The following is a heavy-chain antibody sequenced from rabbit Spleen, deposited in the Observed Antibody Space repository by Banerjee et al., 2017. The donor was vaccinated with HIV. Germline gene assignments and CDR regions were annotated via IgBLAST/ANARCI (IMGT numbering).Heavy chain of an antibody. V-gene: IGHV1S40*01. J-gene: IGHJ3*01. D-gene: IGHD1-1*01. CDR3: ARDLVGVIGWNFYL. CDR1: GFSFSSNYY. CDR2: IATDSSGST. Sequence: QSLEESGGDLVKPGASLTLTCTASGFSFSSNYYMSWVRQAPGKGLEWIGYIATDSSGSTYYANWAKGRFTISRTSSTTVTLRMTSLTAADRAAYFCARDLVGVIGWNFYLWGQGTLVTVS.